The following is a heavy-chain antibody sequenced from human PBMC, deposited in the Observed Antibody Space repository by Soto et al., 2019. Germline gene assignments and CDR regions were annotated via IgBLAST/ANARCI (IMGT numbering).Heavy chain of an antibody. CDR3: ARYRGYCSSTSCYATYFDY. D-gene: IGHD2-2*01. CDR1: GGSISSYY. Sequence: SETLSLTCTVSGGSISSYYWSWIRQPPGKGLEWIGYIYYSGSTNYNPSLKSRVTISVDTSKNQFSLKLSSVTAADTAGYYCARYRGYCSSTSCYATYFDYWSQGTLVTVSS. V-gene: IGHV4-59*08. CDR2: IYYSGST. J-gene: IGHJ4*02.